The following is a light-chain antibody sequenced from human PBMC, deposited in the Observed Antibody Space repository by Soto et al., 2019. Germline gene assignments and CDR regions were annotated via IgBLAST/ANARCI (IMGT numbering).Light chain of an antibody. CDR1: QSLVHSDGNNY. CDR2: RVS. Sequence: DGVLTQSPVSLPVTLEQPASISCRSRQSLVHSDGNNYLNWFLQSPGHSPRRLVYRVSKRDSGVPDKISGSGSGTSFTLEISRVEAEDIGVYFCMQGTHWPRTFGQGTKVDIK. J-gene: IGKJ1*01. V-gene: IGKV2-30*02. CDR3: MQGTHWPRT.